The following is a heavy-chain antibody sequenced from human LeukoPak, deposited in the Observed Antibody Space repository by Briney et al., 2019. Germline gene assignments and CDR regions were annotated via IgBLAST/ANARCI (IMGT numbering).Heavy chain of an antibody. CDR2: MNPNSGNT. Sequence: ASVKVSCKASGYTFTSYDINWVRQATGQGLEWMGWMNPNSGNTGYAQKFQGRVTMTRNTPISTAYMELSSLRSEDTAVYYCARSPRVVATNLVLGYWGQGTLVTVSS. J-gene: IGHJ4*02. CDR1: GYTFTSYD. CDR3: ARSPRVVATNLVLGY. V-gene: IGHV1-8*01. D-gene: IGHD5-12*01.